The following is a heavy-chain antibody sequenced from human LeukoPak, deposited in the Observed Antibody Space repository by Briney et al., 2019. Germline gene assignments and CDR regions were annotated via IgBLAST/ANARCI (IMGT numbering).Heavy chain of an antibody. V-gene: IGHV4-34*01. CDR3: ARHGYGDFVGNWFDP. CDR1: GGSFSGYY. J-gene: IGHJ5*02. D-gene: IGHD4-17*01. Sequence: PSETLSLTCVVYGGSFSGYYWTWIRQPPGKGLEWIGEINHSGSTNYNPSLKSRVTMSVDTSKNQFSLKLNSVTAADTAVYYCARHGYGDFVGNWFDPWGQGTLVTVSS. CDR2: INHSGST.